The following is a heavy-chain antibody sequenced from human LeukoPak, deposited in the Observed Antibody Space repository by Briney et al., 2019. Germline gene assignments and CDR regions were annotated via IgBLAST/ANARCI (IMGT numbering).Heavy chain of an antibody. CDR1: GFSFSSYW. CDR2: FSGSGGNT. Sequence: PGGSLRLSCEGSGFSFSSYWMTWVRQSPGKGLEWVSTFSGSGGNTYYADSVKGRFTISRDNSKNTLYLQMNSLRAEDTAVYYCAKSGLNRFDYWGQGTLVTVSS. J-gene: IGHJ4*02. V-gene: IGHV3-23*01. CDR3: AKSGLNRFDY. D-gene: IGHD2-15*01.